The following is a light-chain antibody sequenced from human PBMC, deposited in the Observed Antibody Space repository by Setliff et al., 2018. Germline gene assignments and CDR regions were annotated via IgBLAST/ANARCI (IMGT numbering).Light chain of an antibody. CDR1: QAISNY. Sequence: DVQMTQSPSAMSASVGDRVTITCWASQAISNYLVWFQQKPGKVPKRLIYGASTLQSGVPSRFSGSGSGTEFILTISSLQPEDFATYYCLQHNNYPFTFGQGTRLEIK. V-gene: IGKV1-17*03. CDR3: LQHNNYPFT. J-gene: IGKJ5*01. CDR2: GAS.